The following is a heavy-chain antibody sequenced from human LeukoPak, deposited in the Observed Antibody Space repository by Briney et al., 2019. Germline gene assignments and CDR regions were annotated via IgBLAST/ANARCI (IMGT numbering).Heavy chain of an antibody. D-gene: IGHD3-10*01. CDR1: GGSFSGYY. CDR3: ARGRVTMVRGVIINWFDP. CDR2: INHSGST. Sequence: SETLSLTCAVYGGSFSGYYWSWIRQPPGKGLEWIGEINHSGSTNYNPSLKSRVTISVDTSQNQFSLKLSSVTAADTAVYYCARGRVTMVRGVIINWFDPWGQGTLVTVSS. J-gene: IGHJ5*02. V-gene: IGHV4-34*01.